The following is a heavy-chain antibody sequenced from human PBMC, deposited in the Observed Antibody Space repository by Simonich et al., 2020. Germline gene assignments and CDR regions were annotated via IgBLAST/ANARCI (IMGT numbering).Heavy chain of an antibody. V-gene: IGHV1-2*02. CDR1: GYTFTGYY. J-gene: IGHJ3*02. D-gene: IGHD2-2*01. CDR2: INPNSGGT. Sequence: QVQLVQSGAEVKKPGASVKVSCKASGYTFTGYYMHWVQQAPGQGLDWMGWINPNSGGTNYEKKVQGRVTMTRDTSISTAYRELSRLRSDDTAVYYCARDPVVPAAIRNAFDIWGQGTMVTVSS. CDR3: ARDPVVPAAIRNAFDI.